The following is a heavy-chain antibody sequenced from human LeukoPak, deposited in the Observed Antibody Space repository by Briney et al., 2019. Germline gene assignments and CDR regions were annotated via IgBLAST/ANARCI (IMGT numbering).Heavy chain of an antibody. Sequence: PGGSLRLSCAASGFTVSSNFMTWVRQAPGKGLEWVSVIYSGGSTYYADSVKDRFTISRDNSKNMLYLQMNSLRAEDTAVYYCGRGGDSLHYWGQGTLVTVSS. D-gene: IGHD3-10*01. CDR1: GFTVSSNF. J-gene: IGHJ4*02. CDR3: GRGGDSLHY. V-gene: IGHV3-66*01. CDR2: IYSGGST.